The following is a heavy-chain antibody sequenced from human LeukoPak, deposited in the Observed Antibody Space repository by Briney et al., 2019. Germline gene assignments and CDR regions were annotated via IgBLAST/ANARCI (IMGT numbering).Heavy chain of an antibody. V-gene: IGHV3-64D*06. CDR2: ISSNGGTT. D-gene: IGHD3-22*01. Sequence: GGSLRLSCSASGFTFIIYTMHWVRQAPGKGLEYVSAISSNGGTTYYADSVKGRFFISRDNSKNTLFLQLSSLRPEDTAVYYCVRDDVYYYDSSGYPHWGQGTLVTVSS. CDR1: GFTFIIYT. J-gene: IGHJ1*01. CDR3: VRDDVYYYDSSGYPH.